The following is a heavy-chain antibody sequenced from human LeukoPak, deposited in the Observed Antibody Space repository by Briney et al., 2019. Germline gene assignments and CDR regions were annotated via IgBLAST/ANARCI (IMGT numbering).Heavy chain of an antibody. Sequence: GGSLRLSCAASGFTFSSYWMTWVRQAPGKGLEWVSAISGSGGSTYYADSVKGRFTISRDNSKNTLYLQMNSLRAEDTAVYYCAKDRIDSSSALDYTFDYWGQGTLVTVSS. CDR3: AKDRIDSSSALDYTFDY. CDR2: ISGSGGST. D-gene: IGHD6-6*01. J-gene: IGHJ4*02. CDR1: GFTFSSYW. V-gene: IGHV3-23*01.